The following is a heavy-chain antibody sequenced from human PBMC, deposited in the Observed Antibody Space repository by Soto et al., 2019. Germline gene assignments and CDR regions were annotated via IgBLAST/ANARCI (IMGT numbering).Heavy chain of an antibody. V-gene: IGHV4-30-4*01. CDR2: IYYSGST. J-gene: IGHJ6*02. Sequence: QVQLQESGPGLVKPSQTLSLTCTVSGGSISSGDYYWSWIRQPPGKGLEWIGYIYYSGSTYYNPSLQSRVTRSVDTSKNQFSLKLSSVTAADTAVYYCASQRVLLWFGELLTGGMDVWGQGTTVTVSS. CDR1: GGSISSGDYY. CDR3: ASQRVLLWFGELLTGGMDV. D-gene: IGHD3-10*01.